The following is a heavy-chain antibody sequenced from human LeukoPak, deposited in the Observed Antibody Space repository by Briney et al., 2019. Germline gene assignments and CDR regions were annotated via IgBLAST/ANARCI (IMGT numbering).Heavy chain of an antibody. J-gene: IGHJ5*02. Sequence: GGSLRLSCATSGFTFSAFAMSWVRQAPGKGLEWVSVITGSGGSTYYADSVKGRFTVSRDNSRTTLYLQMNSLRADDTAVYYCAKSPTGYVPDRWGQGTLVTVSP. D-gene: IGHD3-9*01. CDR3: AKSPTGYVPDR. V-gene: IGHV3-23*01. CDR1: GFTFSAFA. CDR2: ITGSGGST.